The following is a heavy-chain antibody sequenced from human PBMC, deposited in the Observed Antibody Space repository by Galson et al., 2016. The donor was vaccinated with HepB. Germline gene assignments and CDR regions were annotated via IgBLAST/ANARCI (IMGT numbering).Heavy chain of an antibody. CDR2: IYYRGST. V-gene: IGHV4-31*03. CDR3: ARDDFWSGSSSGWFDP. D-gene: IGHD3-3*01. J-gene: IGHJ5*02. CDR1: GGSISSGGYY. Sequence: TLSLTCTVSGGSISSGGYYWTWIRQYPGKGLEWIGYIYYRGSTHYNPSLKSRITISIDTSRNQFSLKLTSVTAADPAGFYCARDDFWSGSSSGWFDPWGQGTLVTVSS.